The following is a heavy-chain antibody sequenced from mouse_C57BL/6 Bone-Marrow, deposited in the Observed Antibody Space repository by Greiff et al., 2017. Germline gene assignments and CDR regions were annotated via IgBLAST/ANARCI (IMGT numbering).Heavy chain of an antibody. J-gene: IGHJ1*03. V-gene: IGHV2-2*01. CDR3: ARFDPSRNWYFDV. CDR2: KWGGGST. Sequence: FQLQQSGPGLVQPSQSLSITCTDSGFSLTSYGVHWVRQSPGKGLEWLGVKWGGGSTDSNAAFISRLSISKDNPKSQVFFKMNSLQADDTDIYYCARFDPSRNWYFDVWGTGTTGTVSS. CDR1: GFSLTSYG.